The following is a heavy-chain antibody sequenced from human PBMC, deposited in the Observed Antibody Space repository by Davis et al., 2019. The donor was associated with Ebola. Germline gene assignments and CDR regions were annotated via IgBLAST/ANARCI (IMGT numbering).Heavy chain of an antibody. J-gene: IGHJ6*02. Sequence: GESLKISCAASGFTFSSYEMNWVRQAPGKGLEWVSYISSSGSTIYYADSVKGRFTISRDNAKNSLYLQMNSLRAEDTAVYYCARALNLYSSSWYYYYGMDVWGQGTTVTVSS. V-gene: IGHV3-48*03. D-gene: IGHD6-13*01. CDR1: GFTFSSYE. CDR3: ARALNLYSSSWYYYYGMDV. CDR2: ISSSGSTI.